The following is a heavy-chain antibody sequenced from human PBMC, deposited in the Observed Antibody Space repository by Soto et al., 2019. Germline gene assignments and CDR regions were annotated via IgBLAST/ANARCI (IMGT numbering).Heavy chain of an antibody. CDR1: GFTFSSYA. CDR3: AREKQVTIFGRNKVFDH. J-gene: IGHJ5*02. V-gene: IGHV3-30-3*01. CDR2: ISYDGSNK. D-gene: IGHD3-3*01. Sequence: QVQLVESGGGVVQPGRSLRLSCAASGFTFSSYAMHWVRQAPGKGLEWVAVISYDGSNKYYADSVKGRFTISRDNSKNTLYLQMNSLRAEDTAVYYCAREKQVTIFGRNKVFDHWGQGTLVTVSS.